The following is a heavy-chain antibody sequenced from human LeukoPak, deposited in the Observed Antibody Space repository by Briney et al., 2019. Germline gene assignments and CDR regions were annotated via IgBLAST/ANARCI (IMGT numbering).Heavy chain of an antibody. V-gene: IGHV3-30-3*01. CDR3: ARATENCSGGSCYPYGMDV. D-gene: IGHD2-15*01. CDR1: GFTFSSYA. J-gene: IGHJ6*02. CDR2: ISYDGSNK. Sequence: GGSLRLSCAASGFTFSSYAMHWVRQAPGKGLEWVAVISYDGSNKYYADSVKGRFTISRDNSKNTLYLQMNSLRAEDTAVYYCARATENCSGGSCYPYGMDVWGQGTTVTVSS.